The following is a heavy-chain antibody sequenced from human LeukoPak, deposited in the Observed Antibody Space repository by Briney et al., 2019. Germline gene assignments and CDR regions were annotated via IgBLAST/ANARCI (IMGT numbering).Heavy chain of an antibody. CDR2: INPNSGGT. CDR1: GYTFTGYY. CDR3: ARDRTRAAGDFDY. Sequence: GASLKVSCKASGYTFTGYYIHWVRQAPGQGLEWMGRINPNSGGTNYAQKFQGRVTMTTDTSTSTAYMELRSLRSDDTAVYYCARDRTRAAGDFDYWGQGTLVTVSS. J-gene: IGHJ4*02. V-gene: IGHV1-2*06. D-gene: IGHD6-13*01.